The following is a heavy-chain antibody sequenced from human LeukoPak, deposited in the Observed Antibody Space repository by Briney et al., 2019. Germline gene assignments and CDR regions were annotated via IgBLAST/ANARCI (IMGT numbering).Heavy chain of an antibody. D-gene: IGHD4/OR15-4a*01. CDR2: IRSKTNRFAT. CDR3: ARHKDPDYGDRKLFDY. CDR1: GFTLRDSA. Sequence: GGSLRLSCAASGFTLRDSAMHWVRQASGEGVEWVGRIRSKTNRFATEYAASVKGRFTISRDDSKNTVYLQLNSLKTGDTATYFCARHKDPDYGDRKLFDYWGLGTLVTVSS. V-gene: IGHV3-73*01. J-gene: IGHJ4*02.